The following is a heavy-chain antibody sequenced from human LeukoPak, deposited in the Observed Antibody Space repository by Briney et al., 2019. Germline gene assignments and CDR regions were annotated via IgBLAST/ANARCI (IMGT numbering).Heavy chain of an antibody. CDR3: ARDRDILGIVLKWDPIPYDY. Sequence: GASVKVSCKASGYTFTSYGISWVRQAPGQGLEWMGWISAYNGNTNYAQKFQGRVTMIIDTSTSTAYMELRSLRSDDTAVYYCARDRDILGIVLKWDPIPYDYWGQGTLVTVSS. D-gene: IGHD2-8*01. CDR1: GYTFTSYG. J-gene: IGHJ4*02. V-gene: IGHV1-18*01. CDR2: ISAYNGNT.